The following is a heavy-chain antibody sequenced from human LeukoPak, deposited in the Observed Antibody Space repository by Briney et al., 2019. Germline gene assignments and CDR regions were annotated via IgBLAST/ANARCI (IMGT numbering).Heavy chain of an antibody. V-gene: IGHV1-24*01. CDR2: FDPEDGET. J-gene: IGHJ4*02. Sequence: ASVKVSCKVSGYTLTELSMHWVRQAPGKGLEWMGGFDPEDGETIYAQKFQGRGTMTEDTSTDTAYMELSSLRSEDTAVYYCATRRYVWGSYRWDFDYWGQGTLVTVSS. CDR3: ATRRYVWGSYRWDFDY. D-gene: IGHD3-16*02. CDR1: GYTLTELS.